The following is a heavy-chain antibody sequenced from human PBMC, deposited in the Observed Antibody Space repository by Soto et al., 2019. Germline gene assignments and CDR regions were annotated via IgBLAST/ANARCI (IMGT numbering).Heavy chain of an antibody. J-gene: IGHJ4*02. Sequence: QVQLVESGGGVVQPGRSLRLSCAASGFTFSNYAMHWVRQAPGKGREWVAVISYDGSNKYYADSVKGRFTISRDNSKNTVYMHMNSLRAADTAVYYCERERSHSSSHYFDYWGQGTLVTVSS. D-gene: IGHD6-6*01. CDR2: ISYDGSNK. CDR1: GFTFSNYA. V-gene: IGHV3-30-3*01. CDR3: ERERSHSSSHYFDY.